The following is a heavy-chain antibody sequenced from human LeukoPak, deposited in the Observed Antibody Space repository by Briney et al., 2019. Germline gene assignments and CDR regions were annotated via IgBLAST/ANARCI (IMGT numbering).Heavy chain of an antibody. CDR3: ARPSYQGYSSGWYVAYYFDY. J-gene: IGHJ4*02. D-gene: IGHD6-19*01. CDR1: GGSISSSSYY. V-gene: IGHV4-39*07. CDR2: INHSGST. Sequence: SETLSLTCTVSGGSISSSSYYWGWIRQPPGKGLEWIGEINHSGSTNYNPSLKSRVTISVDTSKNQFSLKLSSVTAADTAVYYCARPSYQGYSSGWYVAYYFDYWGQGTLVTVSS.